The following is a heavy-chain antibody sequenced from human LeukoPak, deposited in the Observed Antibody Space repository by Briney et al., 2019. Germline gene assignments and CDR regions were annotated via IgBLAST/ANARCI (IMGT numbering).Heavy chain of an antibody. CDR1: GFTFSSYA. CDR3: AKDLLYSSTYYEDY. CDR2: ISGSGGST. J-gene: IGHJ4*02. Sequence: SGGSLRLSCAASGFTFSSYAMSWVRQAPGKGLEWVSAISGSGGSTYYADSVKGRFTISRDNSKNTLYLQMNSLRAEDTAVYYCAKDLLYSSTYYEDYWGQGTLVTVSS. V-gene: IGHV3-23*01. D-gene: IGHD6-19*01.